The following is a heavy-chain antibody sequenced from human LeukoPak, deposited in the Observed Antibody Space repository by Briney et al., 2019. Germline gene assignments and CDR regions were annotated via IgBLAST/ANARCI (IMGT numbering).Heavy chain of an antibody. CDR3: ARERSSSWYL. Sequence: GGSLRLSCAASGFTFSSYAMTWVRQAPGRGLEWVSALSGNGGTTYYADTVKGRFTISRDNSKNTLYLQMNSLRAEDTAVYYCARERSSSWYLWGQGTLVTVSS. V-gene: IGHV3-23*01. CDR1: GFTFSSYA. D-gene: IGHD6-13*01. J-gene: IGHJ4*02. CDR2: LSGNGGTT.